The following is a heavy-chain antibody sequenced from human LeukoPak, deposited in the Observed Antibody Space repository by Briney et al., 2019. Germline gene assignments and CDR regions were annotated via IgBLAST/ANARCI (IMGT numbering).Heavy chain of an antibody. CDR3: ARDRVPYGSGSYLCDY. CDR2: ISDSGGAT. CDR1: GFTFSTFA. V-gene: IGHV3-23*01. D-gene: IGHD3-10*01. Sequence: PGGSLRPSCAASGFTFSTFAMSWVRQAPGKGLEWVSTISDSGGATHVADSVKGRFTISRDNSKNTLYLQMNSLRAEDTAVYYCARDRVPYGSGSYLCDYWGQGTLVTVSS. J-gene: IGHJ4*02.